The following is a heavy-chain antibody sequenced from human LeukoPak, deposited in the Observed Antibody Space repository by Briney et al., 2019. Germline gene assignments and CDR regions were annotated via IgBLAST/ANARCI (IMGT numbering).Heavy chain of an antibody. CDR3: TTGAGGWHYFDY. V-gene: IGHV3-15*01. CDR2: IKSKTDGGTT. D-gene: IGHD6-19*01. Sequence: GGSLRLSCAASGFTFSNAWMSWVRQAPGKGLEWVGRIKSKTDGGTTDYAAPVKGKFTISRDDSKNTLYLQMNSLKTEDTAVYYCTTGAGGWHYFDYWGQGTLVTVSS. J-gene: IGHJ4*02. CDR1: GFTFSNAW.